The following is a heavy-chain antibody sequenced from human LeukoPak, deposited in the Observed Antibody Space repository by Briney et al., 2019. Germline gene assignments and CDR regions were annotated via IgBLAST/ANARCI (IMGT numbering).Heavy chain of an antibody. Sequence: SETLSLTCAVYGGSFSGYYWSWIRQPPGKWLEWIGEINHSGSTYYNPSLKSRVTISVDTSKNQFSLKLSSVTAADTAVYYCARGGGWAYYYYYMDVWGKGTTVTVSS. CDR3: ARGGGWAYYYYYMDV. D-gene: IGHD6-19*01. V-gene: IGHV4-34*01. CDR1: GGSFSGYY. J-gene: IGHJ6*03. CDR2: INHSGST.